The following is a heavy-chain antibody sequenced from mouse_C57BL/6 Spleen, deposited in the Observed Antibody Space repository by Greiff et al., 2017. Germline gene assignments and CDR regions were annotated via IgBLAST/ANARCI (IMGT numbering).Heavy chain of an antibody. CDR1: GYTFTDHT. V-gene: IGHV1-78*01. D-gene: IGHD2-4*01. J-gene: IGHJ3*01. CDR3: ARGNYDDEWGFAY. Sequence: VHLVESDAELVKPGASVKISCKVSGYTFTDHTIHWMKQRPEQGLEWIGYIYPRDGSTKYNEKFKGKATLTAYKSSSTAYMELNSRTSADSAVYFCARGNYDDEWGFAYWGQGTLVTVSA. CDR2: IYPRDGST.